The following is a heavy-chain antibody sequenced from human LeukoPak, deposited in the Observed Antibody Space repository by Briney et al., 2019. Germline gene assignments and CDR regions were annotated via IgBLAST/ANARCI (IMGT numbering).Heavy chain of an antibody. Sequence: PGGSLRLSCAASGFTFSSYWMHWVCQAPGKGLVCVSRINSDGSSTSYADSVKGRFTISRDNAKNTLYLQMNSLRAEDTAVYYCARDSEDFDWSRTYCFDYWGQGTLVTVSS. CDR2: INSDGSST. D-gene: IGHD3-9*01. CDR1: GFTFSSYW. V-gene: IGHV3-74*01. CDR3: ARDSEDFDWSRTYCFDY. J-gene: IGHJ4*02.